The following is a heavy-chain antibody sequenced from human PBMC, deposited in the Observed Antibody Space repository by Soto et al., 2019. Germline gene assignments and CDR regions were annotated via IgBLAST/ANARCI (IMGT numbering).Heavy chain of an antibody. Sequence: PSETLSLTCAIHDGSLNNYYWSWIRQSPGKGLEWIGEVNHSGGTNYNPSLKSRVTISVDTSKNQFSLILNFLTAADTAVYYCARVQYYDFWSGYFKSGYSYMDVWGKGTTVTVSS. D-gene: IGHD3-3*01. J-gene: IGHJ6*03. V-gene: IGHV4-34*01. CDR3: ARVQYYDFWSGYFKSGYSYMDV. CDR2: VNHSGGT. CDR1: DGSLNNYY.